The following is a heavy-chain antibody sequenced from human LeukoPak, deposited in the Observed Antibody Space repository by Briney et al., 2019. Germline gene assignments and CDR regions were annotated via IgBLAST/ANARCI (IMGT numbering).Heavy chain of an antibody. V-gene: IGHV1-69*05. CDR3: ASYSGSSYFDY. D-gene: IGHD1-26*01. CDR1: GGTLSSYA. Sequence: SVRVSCKASGGTLSSYATSWVRQAPGQGLECMGRIIPTFGTANYAQNLQGRDTLTTDESTSTPYMELRTVRSENTPMYICASYSGSSYFDYWGQGTLVTVSS. CDR2: IIPTFGTA. J-gene: IGHJ4*02.